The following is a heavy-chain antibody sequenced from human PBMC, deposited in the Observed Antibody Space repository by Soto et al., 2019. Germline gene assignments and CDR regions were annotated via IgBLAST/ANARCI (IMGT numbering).Heavy chain of an antibody. Sequence: QVQLVESGGGMVQPGRSLRLSCAASGFTLSSYSMHWVRQAPGKGLEWVGVISYDGNKKYYRDSVKGRFSISRDTSNNTVHLQMNSLRPDDTAVYYCARSVAVAGLDYWGQGSLVTVSS. V-gene: IGHV3-30-3*01. J-gene: IGHJ4*02. CDR2: ISYDGNKK. CDR1: GFTLSSYS. D-gene: IGHD6-19*01. CDR3: ARSVAVAGLDY.